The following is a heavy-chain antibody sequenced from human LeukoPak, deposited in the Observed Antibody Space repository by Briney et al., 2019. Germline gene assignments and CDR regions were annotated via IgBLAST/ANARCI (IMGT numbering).Heavy chain of an antibody. D-gene: IGHD6-19*01. CDR1: GFTFSSYG. J-gene: IGHJ4*02. V-gene: IGHV3-33*06. CDR3: AKDILAVAGSWYFDY. Sequence: GRSLRLSCAASGFTFSSYGMHWVRQAPGTGLEWVAVIWYDGSNKYYADSVKGRFTISRDNSKNTLYLQMNSLRAEDTAVYYCAKDILAVAGSWYFDYWGQGTLVTVSS. CDR2: IWYDGSNK.